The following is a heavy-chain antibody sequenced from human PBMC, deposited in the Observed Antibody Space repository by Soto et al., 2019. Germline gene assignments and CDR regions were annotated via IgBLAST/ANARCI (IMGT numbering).Heavy chain of an antibody. CDR3: ARTGGGMAARPLEY. CDR1: GYMFTTYG. J-gene: IGHJ4*02. Sequence: QVQLVQSGGEVKKPGASVEVSCRTSGYMFTTYGISGVRQAPGQGLEWMAWISAYDGNKKYAQKFRGRVTMTTDTSTSTVSMELRNLTLDDTGTYFCARTGGGMAARPLEYWGQGTLVNVSP. D-gene: IGHD6-6*01. V-gene: IGHV1-18*04. CDR2: ISAYDGNK.